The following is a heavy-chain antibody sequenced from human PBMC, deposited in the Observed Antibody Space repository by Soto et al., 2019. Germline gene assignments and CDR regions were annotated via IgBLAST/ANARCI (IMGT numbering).Heavy chain of an antibody. Sequence: ASVKVSCKASGYTFTSYDINWVRQATGQGLEWMGWMNPNSGNTGYAQKFQGRVTMTRNTSISTAYMELSSLRSEDTAVYYCARGRGGYDYSLDYYYYMDVWGKGTTVTVSS. CDR3: ARGRGGYDYSLDYYYYMDV. CDR2: MNPNSGNT. D-gene: IGHD5-12*01. J-gene: IGHJ6*03. CDR1: GYTFTSYD. V-gene: IGHV1-8*01.